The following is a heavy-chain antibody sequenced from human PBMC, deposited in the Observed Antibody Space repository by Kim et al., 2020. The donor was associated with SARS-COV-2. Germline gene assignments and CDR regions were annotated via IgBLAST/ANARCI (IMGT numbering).Heavy chain of an antibody. Sequence: GGSLRLSCAASGFTFSSYGMHWVRQAPGKGLEWVAVISYDGSNKYYADSVKGRFTISRDKSKNTLYLQMNSLRAEDTAVDYCAKETYPGDSSGWTYYYYG. CDR3: AKETYPGDSSGWTYYYYG. J-gene: IGHJ6*01. D-gene: IGHD6-19*01. V-gene: IGHV3-30*18. CDR1: GFTFSSYG. CDR2: ISYDGSNK.